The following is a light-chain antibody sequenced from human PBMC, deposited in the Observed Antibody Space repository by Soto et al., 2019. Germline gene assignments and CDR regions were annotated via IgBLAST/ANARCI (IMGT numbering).Light chain of an antibody. V-gene: IGKV1-27*01. J-gene: IGKJ5*01. Sequence: DIQMTQSPSSLSASVGDRVTITCRSSQGISNHLAWYQQKPGKVPKLLIYAASTLQSGVPSRFSGSGSGTDFTLTISSLQPEDVATYYWQKYNSALITFGQGTRLEIK. CDR1: QGISNH. CDR3: QKYNSALIT. CDR2: AAS.